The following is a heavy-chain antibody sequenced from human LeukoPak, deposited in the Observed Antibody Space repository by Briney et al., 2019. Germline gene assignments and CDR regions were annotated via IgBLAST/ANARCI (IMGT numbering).Heavy chain of an antibody. CDR3: AHAPPDPYYYGSGSYPPFYWFDP. V-gene: IGHV2-5*02. D-gene: IGHD3-10*01. J-gene: IGHJ5*02. CDR2: IYWDDDK. CDR1: GFSLSTSGVG. Sequence: ESGPTLVKPTQTLTLTCTFSGFSLSTSGVGVGWIRQPPGKALEWLALIYWDDDKRYSPSLKSRLTFTKDTSKNQVVLTMTNMDPVDTATYYCAHAPPDPYYYGSGSYPPFYWFDPWAREPWSPSPQ.